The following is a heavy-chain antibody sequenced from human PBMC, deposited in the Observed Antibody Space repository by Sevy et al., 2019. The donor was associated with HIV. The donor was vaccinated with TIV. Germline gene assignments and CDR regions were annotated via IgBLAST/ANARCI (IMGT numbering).Heavy chain of an antibody. Sequence: GGSLRLSCAASGFNFDDYAMHWVRQAPGKGLEWVSGISWNSGSIEYADSVKGRFTISRDNAKKSLFLQMNSLRTEDLALYYCAKGLGLYYYYAVDVWGQGTTVTVSS. V-gene: IGHV3-9*03. J-gene: IGHJ6*02. CDR1: GFNFDDYA. CDR2: ISWNSGSI. CDR3: AKGLGLYYYYAVDV.